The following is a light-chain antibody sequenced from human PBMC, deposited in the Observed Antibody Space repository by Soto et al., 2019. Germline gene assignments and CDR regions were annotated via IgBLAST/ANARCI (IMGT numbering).Light chain of an antibody. CDR3: QQYSNWPPSIT. CDR2: GAS. V-gene: IGKV3-15*01. Sequence: EVVMTQSPAALSVSPGERATLFCRASQSVSSNVAWYQQKPGQAPRLLIYGASTRATGIPARFRGSGSGTEFTLSISSLQSEDFAVYYCQQYSNWPPSITFGQGTRLEIK. J-gene: IGKJ5*01. CDR1: QSVSSN.